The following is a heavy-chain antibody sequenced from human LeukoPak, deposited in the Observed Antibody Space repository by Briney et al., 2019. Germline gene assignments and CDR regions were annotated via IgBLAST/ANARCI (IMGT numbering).Heavy chain of an antibody. CDR2: IYTSGST. CDR1: GGSISSGSYY. D-gene: IGHD3-10*01. CDR3: ARFPFLTAYYHGSSAFDI. V-gene: IGHV4-61*02. J-gene: IGHJ3*02. Sequence: SETLSLTCTVSGGSISSGSYYWSWIRQPAGKGLEWIGRIYTSGSTNYNPSLKSRVTISVDTSKNQFSLKLSSVTAADTAVYYCARFPFLTAYYHGSSAFDIWGQGTVVTVSS.